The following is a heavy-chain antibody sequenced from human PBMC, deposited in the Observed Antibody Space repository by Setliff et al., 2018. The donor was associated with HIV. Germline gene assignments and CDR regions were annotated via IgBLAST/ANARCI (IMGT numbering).Heavy chain of an antibody. CDR3: VLASIVSTARWNH. V-gene: IGHV1-2*02. CDR2: INPNSGAT. CDR1: GYTFSGYY. Sequence: ASVKVSCKASGYTFSGYYLHWVRRAPGQGLEWMGWINPNSGATNYAHNFQGRVTMTRDTSISTAYMDLSSLTSDDTAVYYCVLASIVSTARWNHWGRGTLVTVS. J-gene: IGHJ5*02. D-gene: IGHD1-26*01.